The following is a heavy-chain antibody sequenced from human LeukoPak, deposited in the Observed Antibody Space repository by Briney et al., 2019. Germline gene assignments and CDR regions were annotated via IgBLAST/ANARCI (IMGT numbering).Heavy chain of an antibody. CDR3: AKSRGSYYNWFDS. J-gene: IGHJ5*01. CDR1: GFTFSSYA. V-gene: IGHV3-23*01. Sequence: PGGSLRLSCVASGFTFSSYAMSWVRQAPGEGLEWVSVIGGSAGDTYYGDSVKGRFTVSRDNSNNMLYLQLDSLRAEDTAVYYCAKSRGSYYNWFDSWGQGTLVTVSS. CDR2: IGGSAGDT. D-gene: IGHD3-10*01.